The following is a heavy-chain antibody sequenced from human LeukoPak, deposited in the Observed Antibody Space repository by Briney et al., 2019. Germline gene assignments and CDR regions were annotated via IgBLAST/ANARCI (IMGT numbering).Heavy chain of an antibody. D-gene: IGHD6-19*01. CDR2: ISSSSSTI. Sequence: GGSLRLSCAASGFTFSSYSMNWVRQAPGKGLEWVSYISSSSSTIYYADSVKGRFTISRDNSKNTLYLQMNSLRAEDTAVYYCARGGYSSGWPKKRFDYWGQGTLVTVSS. CDR3: ARGGYSSGWPKKRFDY. CDR1: GFTFSSYS. J-gene: IGHJ4*02. V-gene: IGHV3-48*01.